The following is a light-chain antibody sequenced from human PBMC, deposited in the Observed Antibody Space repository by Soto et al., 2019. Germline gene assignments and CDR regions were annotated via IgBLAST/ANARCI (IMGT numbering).Light chain of an antibody. J-gene: IGKJ4*01. CDR1: QSVSSN. Sequence: EIVMTQSPATLSVSPGERATLSCRASQSVSSNLAWYQQKPGQAPRLLIYGASTRATGIPARFSGSGSGTEFTLTNSSLQSEDFAVYYCQQYNNGPPLTFGGGTKVEIK. CDR2: GAS. CDR3: QQYNNGPPLT. V-gene: IGKV3-15*01.